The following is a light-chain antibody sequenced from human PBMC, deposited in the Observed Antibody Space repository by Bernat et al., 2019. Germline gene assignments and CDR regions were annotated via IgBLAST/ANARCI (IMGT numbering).Light chain of an antibody. CDR2: INN. V-gene: IGLV1-47*02. CDR1: SSNIGSNS. J-gene: IGLJ2*01. CDR3: AAWDDSMSGHVV. Sequence: QSVLTQPPSASGTPGQRVIISCSGSSSNIGSNSVYWYQQLPGTAPKLLIYINNNRPSGVSDRFSGSKSGTSASLAISGLRSEDEADYYCAAWDDSMSGHVVFGGGPKLTVL.